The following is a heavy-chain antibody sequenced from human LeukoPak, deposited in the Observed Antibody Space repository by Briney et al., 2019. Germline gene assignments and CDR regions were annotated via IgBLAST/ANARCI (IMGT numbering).Heavy chain of an antibody. Sequence: GGSLRLSCAASGFTFSSYAMHWVRQAPGKGLEWVAVISYDGSNKYYADSVKGRFTISRDNSKSTLYLQMNSLRAEDTAVYYCAREYSRSGRYFDYWGQGTLVTVSS. CDR2: ISYDGSNK. D-gene: IGHD2-15*01. CDR3: AREYSRSGRYFDY. J-gene: IGHJ4*02. V-gene: IGHV3-30-3*01. CDR1: GFTFSSYA.